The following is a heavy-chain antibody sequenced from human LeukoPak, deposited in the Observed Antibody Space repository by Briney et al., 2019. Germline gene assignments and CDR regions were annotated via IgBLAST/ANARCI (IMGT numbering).Heavy chain of an antibody. V-gene: IGHV3-53*04. D-gene: IGHD3-10*01. CDR1: GFSVSDNY. CDR2: IYSGGST. J-gene: IGHJ6*02. Sequence: GGSLRLSCAASGFSVSDNYMTWVRQAPGKGLEWVSIIYSGGSTYYADSVKGRFTISGHNSKNTVYLQMNSLRAEDTAVYYCARDQRSHPDYYYSMDVWGQGTTVTVSS. CDR3: ARDQRSHPDYYYSMDV.